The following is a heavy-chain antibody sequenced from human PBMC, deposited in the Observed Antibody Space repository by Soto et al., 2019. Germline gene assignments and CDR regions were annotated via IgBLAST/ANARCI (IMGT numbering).Heavy chain of an antibody. V-gene: IGHV3-23*01. CDR3: AGRITVAGTLAY. D-gene: IGHD6-19*01. Sequence: HPGGSLRLSCAASGLTFSSYAMSWVRQAPGKGLEWVSAISGSGGSTFYADSVKGRFTISRDNSKNTLFLQMNSLRAEDTAVYYCAGRITVAGTLAYWGQGTPVTVSS. J-gene: IGHJ4*02. CDR2: ISGSGGST. CDR1: GLTFSSYA.